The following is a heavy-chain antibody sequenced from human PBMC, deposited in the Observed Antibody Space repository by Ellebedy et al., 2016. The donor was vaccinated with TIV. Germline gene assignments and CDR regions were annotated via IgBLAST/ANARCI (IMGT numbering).Heavy chain of an antibody. V-gene: IGHV3-30*18. J-gene: IGHJ4*02. D-gene: IGHD3-10*01. Sequence: GGSLRLSXAASGFTFSSYGMHWVRQVPGKGLEWVAVISYDGSNKYYADSVKGRFTISRDNSKNTLYLQMNSLRAEDTAVYYCAKEDYGSGSYLFDYWGQGTLVTVSS. CDR1: GFTFSSYG. CDR3: AKEDYGSGSYLFDY. CDR2: ISYDGSNK.